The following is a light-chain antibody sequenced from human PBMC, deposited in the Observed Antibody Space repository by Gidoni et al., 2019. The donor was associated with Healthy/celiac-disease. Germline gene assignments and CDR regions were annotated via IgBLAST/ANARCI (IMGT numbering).Light chain of an antibody. CDR1: SSDVGSYNL. J-gene: IGLJ3*02. CDR3: CSYAGSSTLWV. Sequence: QSALTQPASVPGSPGQSITISCTGTSSDVGSYNLVPWYQQHPGEAPKLMIYEGSKRPSGVSNRFSGSKSGNTASLTISGLQAEDEADYYCCSYAGSSTLWVFGGGTKLTVL. CDR2: EGS. V-gene: IGLV2-23*01.